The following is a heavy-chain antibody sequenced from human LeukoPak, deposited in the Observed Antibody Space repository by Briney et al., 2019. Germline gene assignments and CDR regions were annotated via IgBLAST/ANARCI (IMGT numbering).Heavy chain of an antibody. CDR1: GFTFSNAW. V-gene: IGHV3-15*01. CDR3: TTYSSGWYIYYYYYMDV. CDR2: IKSKTDGGTT. D-gene: IGHD6-19*01. J-gene: IGHJ6*03. Sequence: GGSLRLSCAASGFTFSNAWMSWVRQAPGKGLDWVGRIKSKTDGGTTDYAAPVKGRFTISRDDSKNTLYLQMNSLKTEDTAVYYCTTYSSGWYIYYYYYMDVWGKGTTVTVSS.